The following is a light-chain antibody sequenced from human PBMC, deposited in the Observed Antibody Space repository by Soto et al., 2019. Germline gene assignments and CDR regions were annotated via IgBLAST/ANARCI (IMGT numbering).Light chain of an antibody. Sequence: EIVLTQSPGTLSLSPGERATLSCRASQSVSSSYLAWYQQKPGQAPRLPIYGASSRATGIRGRFSGSGSGTDFTLTISRLEPEDFAVYYCQQYGSPPWTFGQGTKVEIK. CDR2: GAS. V-gene: IGKV3-20*01. CDR3: QQYGSPPWT. J-gene: IGKJ1*01. CDR1: QSVSSSY.